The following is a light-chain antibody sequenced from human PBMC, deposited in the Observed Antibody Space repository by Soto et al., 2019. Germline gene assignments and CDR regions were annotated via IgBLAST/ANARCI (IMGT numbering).Light chain of an antibody. J-gene: IGLJ1*01. CDR3: SSYTTSNTRQIV. V-gene: IGLV2-14*03. Sequence: QSVLTQPASVYGSPGQSITISCTGTSSDVGGYNYVSWYQHHPGKAPKPLIYDVSNRPSGVSNRFSGSKSDNTASLTISGLQPEDEADYYCSSYTTSNTRQIVFGTGTKVTVL. CDR1: SSDVGGYNY. CDR2: DVS.